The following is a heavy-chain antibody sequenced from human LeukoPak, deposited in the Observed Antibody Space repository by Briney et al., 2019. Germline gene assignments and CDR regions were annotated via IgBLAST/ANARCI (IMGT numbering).Heavy chain of an antibody. J-gene: IGHJ4*02. CDR1: GGSISSGGYY. Sequence: PSETLSLTCTVSGGSISSGGYYWSWIRQHPGKGLEWIGYIYYSGSTYYNPSLKSRVTISVDTSKNQLSLKLSSVTAADTAVYYCAREAYGDYVDYWGQGTLVTVSS. D-gene: IGHD4-17*01. V-gene: IGHV4-31*03. CDR2: IYYSGST. CDR3: AREAYGDYVDY.